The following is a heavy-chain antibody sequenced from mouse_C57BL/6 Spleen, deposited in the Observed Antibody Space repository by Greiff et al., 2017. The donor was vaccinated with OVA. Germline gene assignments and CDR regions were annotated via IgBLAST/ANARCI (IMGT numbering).Heavy chain of an antibody. J-gene: IGHJ4*01. CDR2: ISDGGSYT. Sequence: EVNVVESGGGLVKPGGSLKLSCAASGFTFSSYAMSWVRQTPEKRLEWVATISDGGSYTYYPDNVKGRFTISRDNAKNNLYLQMSHLKSEDTAMYYCAREGFTTVWDAMDYWGQGTSVTVSS. D-gene: IGHD1-1*01. V-gene: IGHV5-4*01. CDR1: GFTFSSYA. CDR3: AREGFTTVWDAMDY.